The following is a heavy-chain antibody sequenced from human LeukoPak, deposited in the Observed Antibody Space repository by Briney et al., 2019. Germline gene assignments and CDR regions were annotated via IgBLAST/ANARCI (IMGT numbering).Heavy chain of an antibody. J-gene: IGHJ3*02. CDR2: ISYDGSNK. Sequence: GGSLRLSCAATGLTFSSYGMHLVRQAPGKGLEWVAVISYDGSNKYYADSVKGRFTISRDNSKNTLYLQMNSLRAEDTAVYYCAKARGYSPSDAFDIWGQGTMVTVSS. V-gene: IGHV3-30*18. CDR1: GLTFSSYG. D-gene: IGHD5-18*01. CDR3: AKARGYSPSDAFDI.